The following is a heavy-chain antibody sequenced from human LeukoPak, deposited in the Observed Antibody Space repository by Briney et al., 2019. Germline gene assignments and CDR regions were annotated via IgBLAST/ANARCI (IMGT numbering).Heavy chain of an antibody. CDR2: ISASSTYI. D-gene: IGHD2-2*01. Sequence: PGGSLRLSCAASAFSFSGSSMSWVRQAPGKGLEWVSSISASSTYIYYADSVKGRFTISRDNSKNTLYLQMNSLRAEDTAVYYCAKDQEYQPPYYFDYWGQGTLVTVSS. J-gene: IGHJ4*02. CDR3: AKDQEYQPPYYFDY. V-gene: IGHV3-21*01. CDR1: AFSFSGSS.